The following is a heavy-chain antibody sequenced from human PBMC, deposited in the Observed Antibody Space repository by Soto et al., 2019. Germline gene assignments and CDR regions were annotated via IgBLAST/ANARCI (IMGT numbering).Heavy chain of an antibody. V-gene: IGHV3-33*01. CDR3: ARDYDSSGYPRSYFDY. CDR2: TRYDGSNK. J-gene: IGHJ4*02. D-gene: IGHD3-22*01. Sequence: QVQLVESGGGVVQPGRSLRLSCAASGFTFSSYGMHWVRQAPGKGMEWVAVTRYDGSNKYYADSVKGRFTISRDNSKNTVYLQMNSLRAEDTAVYYWARDYDSSGYPRSYFDYWGQGTLVTVSS. CDR1: GFTFSSYG.